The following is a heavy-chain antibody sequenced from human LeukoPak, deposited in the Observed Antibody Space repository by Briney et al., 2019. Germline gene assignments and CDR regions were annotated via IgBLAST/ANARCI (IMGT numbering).Heavy chain of an antibody. J-gene: IGHJ3*02. V-gene: IGHV4-4*07. CDR3: ARDGPYHDSADGFDI. Sequence: SETLSLTCTVSGGSMSSYYWSWIRQPAGKGLEWIGRIYSSGSTNYNPSLKSRVTMSVNTSKNQFSLKLDSVTAADTAVYYCARDGPYHDSADGFDIWGQGTMVSVSS. CDR1: GGSMSSYY. CDR2: IYSSGST. D-gene: IGHD1-1*01.